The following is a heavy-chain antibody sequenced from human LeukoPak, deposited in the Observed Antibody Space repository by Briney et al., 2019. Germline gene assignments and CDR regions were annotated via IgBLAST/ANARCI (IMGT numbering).Heavy chain of an antibody. V-gene: IGHV4-30-2*01. J-gene: IGHJ4*02. CDR1: GGSISSGGYS. D-gene: IGHD4-17*01. Sequence: SQTLSLTCAVSGGSISSGGYSWNWIRQPPGKGLEWIGYIYHSGSTYYNPPLKSRVTISVDRSKNQFSLKLSSVTAADTAVYYCARVYGDDGEYYFDYWGQGTLVTVSS. CDR2: IYHSGST. CDR3: ARVYGDDGEYYFDY.